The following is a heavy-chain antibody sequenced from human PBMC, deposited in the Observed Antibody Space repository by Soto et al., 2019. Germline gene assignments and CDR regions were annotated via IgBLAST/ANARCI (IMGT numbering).Heavy chain of an antibody. CDR3: ASVPSESLMVTGVVIPAAIPVDYYYGMDV. CDR1: GGSISSSNW. D-gene: IGHD2-2*02. J-gene: IGHJ6*02. V-gene: IGHV4-4*01. CDR2: IYHSGST. Sequence: SETLSLTCAVSGGSISSSNWWSWVRQPRGKGLEWIGAIYHSGSTNKNPTLKSRVTISVDKSKNQFSMKLGSVTAADTAVYCCASVPSESLMVTGVVIPAAIPVDYYYGMDVWGQGTTVTVSS.